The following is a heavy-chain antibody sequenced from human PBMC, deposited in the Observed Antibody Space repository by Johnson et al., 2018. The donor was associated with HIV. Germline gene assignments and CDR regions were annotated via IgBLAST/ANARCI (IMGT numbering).Heavy chain of an antibody. CDR3: ARRGGVVVGAFDI. D-gene: IGHD2-15*01. CDR1: GFTVSTYY. J-gene: IGHJ3*02. Sequence: VQLVESGGVVVQPGGSLRLSCAASGFTVSTYYMNWVRQAPGKGLELVSVIYSGGNTYYADSVKVRFTISRDNSKNTLYLQMNGLRAEDTAVYYWARRGGVVVGAFDIWGQGTMVTVSS. V-gene: IGHV3-66*04. CDR2: IYSGGNT.